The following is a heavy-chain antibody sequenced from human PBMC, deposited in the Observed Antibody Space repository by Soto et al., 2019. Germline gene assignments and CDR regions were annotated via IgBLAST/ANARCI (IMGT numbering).Heavy chain of an antibody. J-gene: IGHJ4*02. V-gene: IGHV1-18*01. CDR1: GYTFTSYG. CDR2: ISAYNGNT. D-gene: IGHD3-9*01. Sequence: GASVKVSCEASGYTFTSYGISWVRQAPGQGLEWMGWISAYNGNTNYAQKLQGRVTMTTDTSTSTAYMELRSLRSDDTAVYYCARGLDFGHYDIWPYWGQGTLVTVSS. CDR3: ARGLDFGHYDIWPY.